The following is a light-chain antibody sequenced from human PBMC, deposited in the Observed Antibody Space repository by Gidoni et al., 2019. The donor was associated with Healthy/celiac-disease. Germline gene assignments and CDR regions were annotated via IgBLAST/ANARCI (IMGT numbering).Light chain of an antibody. CDR3: LQHNSYPWT. CDR1: QGIRDD. CDR2: GAS. Sequence: DIQMTQSPSSLSASVGDRVTITCRASQGIRDDLGWYQQKPGKAPKRLIYGASNLQSGVPSSRFSGSGFGTEFTLTISSLQPEDFATYYCLQHNSYPWTFGQGTKVEIK. V-gene: IGKV1-17*01. J-gene: IGKJ1*01.